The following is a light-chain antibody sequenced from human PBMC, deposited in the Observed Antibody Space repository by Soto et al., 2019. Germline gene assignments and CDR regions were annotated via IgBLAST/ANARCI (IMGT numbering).Light chain of an antibody. V-gene: IGKV3-15*01. CDR3: QQDNFRPPLT. J-gene: IGKJ4*02. CDR1: QSVNSN. Sequence: EIVMTQSPVTLSVSPGKRATLSCRASQSVNSNLDWYRQKPGQAPRLLISDASTRATGVPARFSGSGSGTEFTLTILSLQSEDSGMESCQQDNFRPPLTFGGGTKVEIK. CDR2: DAS.